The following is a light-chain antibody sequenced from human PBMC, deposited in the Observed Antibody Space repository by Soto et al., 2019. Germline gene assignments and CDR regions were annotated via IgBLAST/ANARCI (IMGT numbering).Light chain of an antibody. CDR3: SSYTSSSTDV. CDR2: GVT. V-gene: IGLV2-14*01. CDR1: SSDVGGYKF. J-gene: IGLJ1*01. Sequence: QSALTQPASVSGSPGQSITISCTGTSSDVGGYKFVSWYQQHPGKAPKLLLFGVTNRPSGVSNRFSGSKSGNTASLTISGLQAEDEADYYCSSYTSSSTDVFGTGTKLTVL.